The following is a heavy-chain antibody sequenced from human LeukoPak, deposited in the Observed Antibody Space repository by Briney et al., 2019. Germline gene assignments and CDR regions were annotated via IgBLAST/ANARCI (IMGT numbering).Heavy chain of an antibody. V-gene: IGHV4-59*01. D-gene: IGHD3-22*01. Sequence: SETLSLTCTVSGGSISSYYWSWIRQPPGKGLEWIGYIYYSGSTNYNPSLKSRVTISVDTSKNQFSLKLSSVTAADTAVYYCARELYYYDSSGYYAFDIWGQGTMVTVSS. J-gene: IGHJ3*02. CDR3: ARELYYYDSSGYYAFDI. CDR2: IYYSGST. CDR1: GGSISSYY.